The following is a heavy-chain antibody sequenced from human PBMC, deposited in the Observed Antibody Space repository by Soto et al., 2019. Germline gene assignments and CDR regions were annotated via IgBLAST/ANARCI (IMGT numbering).Heavy chain of an antibody. CDR3: ARDLKEYCSDGKCNWFDP. CDR2: INHSGST. D-gene: IGHD2-15*01. Sequence: SETLSLTCAVYGGSFSGYYWSWIRQPPGKGLEWIGEINHSGSTDYNPSLKSRVTISFDASKNQISLQVRSATAADAAVYYCARDLKEYCSDGKCNWFDPWGQGTLVTVSS. CDR1: GGSFSGYY. J-gene: IGHJ5*02. V-gene: IGHV4-34*01.